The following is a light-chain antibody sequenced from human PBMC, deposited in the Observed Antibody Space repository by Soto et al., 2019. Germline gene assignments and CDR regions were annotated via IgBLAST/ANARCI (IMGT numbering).Light chain of an antibody. V-gene: IGKV3-11*01. Sequence: VLTQSPVTLSLSPGERDTLSCRASQSFRGLLAWYQQKPGQAPRLLIYDAYNRATGIPPRFSGSGSVTDFTLTITSLEPEDSAVYYYEQRPMWPITFGQGTRLEIK. CDR2: DAY. CDR3: EQRPMWPIT. CDR1: QSFRGL. J-gene: IGKJ5*01.